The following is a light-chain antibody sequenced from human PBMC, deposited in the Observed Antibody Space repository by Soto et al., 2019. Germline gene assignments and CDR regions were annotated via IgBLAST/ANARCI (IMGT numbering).Light chain of an antibody. J-gene: IGLJ1*01. CDR2: DNN. Sequence: QSVLTQPPSVSAAPGQTVTISCSGTSSNIGNNYVSWYQHLPGTAPKILISDNNNRPSGIPDRFSGSKSGTSATLAITGLQTGDEADYYCATWDDSLSAAGFGPGTKLTVL. CDR1: SSNIGNNY. CDR3: ATWDDSLSAAG. V-gene: IGLV1-51*01.